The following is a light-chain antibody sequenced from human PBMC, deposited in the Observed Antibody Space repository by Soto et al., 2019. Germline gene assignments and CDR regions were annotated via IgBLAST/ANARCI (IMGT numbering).Light chain of an antibody. CDR1: QSISSY. J-gene: IGKJ5*01. V-gene: IGKV1-39*01. Sequence: DIQMTQSPSSLSASVGDRVTITCRASQSISSYLNWYQQKPGKAPKLLIYPASSLQSGVPSRFSGSGSGTDFTLTISSLQPQDVATYYCQQNYSPPPSTFGQGTRLEIK. CDR2: PAS. CDR3: QQNYSPPPST.